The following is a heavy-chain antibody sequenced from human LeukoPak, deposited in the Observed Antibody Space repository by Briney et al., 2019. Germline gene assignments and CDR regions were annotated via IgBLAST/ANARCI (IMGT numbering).Heavy chain of an antibody. CDR2: ISYDGSNK. D-gene: IGHD2-2*01. Sequence: PGGSLRLSCAASGFTFSSYAMHWVRQAPGKGLEWVAVISYDGSNKYYADSVKGRFTISRDNSKNTLYQQMNSLRAEDTAVYYCARDIVVAKYYYYGMDVWGQGTTVTVSS. V-gene: IGHV3-30-3*01. CDR1: GFTFSSYA. CDR3: ARDIVVAKYYYYGMDV. J-gene: IGHJ6*02.